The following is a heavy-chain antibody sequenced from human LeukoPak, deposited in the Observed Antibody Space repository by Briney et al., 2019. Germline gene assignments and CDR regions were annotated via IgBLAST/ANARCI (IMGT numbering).Heavy chain of an antibody. CDR2: IKSKTDGGTT. CDR3: TTAGLPYYDILTGYFC. Sequence: GGSLRLSCATSGFTFSNAWMSWVRQAPGKGLEWVVRIKSKTDGGTTNYAAPVKGRFTISRDDSKNTLYLQMNSLKTEDTAVYYCTTAGLPYYDILTGYFCWGQGTLVTVSS. V-gene: IGHV3-15*01. J-gene: IGHJ4*02. D-gene: IGHD3-9*01. CDR1: GFTFSNAW.